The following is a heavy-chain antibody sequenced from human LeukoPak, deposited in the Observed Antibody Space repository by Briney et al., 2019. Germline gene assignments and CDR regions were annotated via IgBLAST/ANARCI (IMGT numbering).Heavy chain of an antibody. CDR3: ARVGYSSGWYFDY. V-gene: IGHV3-11*06. CDR1: GFSFSDHY. Sequence: GSLRLSCAASGFSFSDHYMSWVRQAPGKGLEWISYLSSRSTYAFYADSVKGRFTISRDNAQKSLYLQMNSLRAEDTAVYYCARVGYSSGWYFDYWGQGTLVTVSS. D-gene: IGHD6-19*01. J-gene: IGHJ4*02. CDR2: LSSRSTYA.